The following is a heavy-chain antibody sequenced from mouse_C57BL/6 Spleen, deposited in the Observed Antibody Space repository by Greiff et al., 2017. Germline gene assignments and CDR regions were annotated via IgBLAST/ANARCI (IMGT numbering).Heavy chain of an antibody. CDR1: GYTFTSYW. CDR2: IHPSDSDT. V-gene: IGHV1-74*01. CDR3: GITPTTVVAGWIDY. D-gene: IGHD1-1*01. J-gene: IGHJ2*01. Sequence: QVQLQQPGAELVKPGASVKVSCKASGYTFTSYWMHWVKQRPGQGLEWIGRIHPSDSDTNYNQKFKGKATLTVDKSSSPAYMQLRSLTSEDSAVDYCGITPTTVVAGWIDYWGQGTTLTVAS.